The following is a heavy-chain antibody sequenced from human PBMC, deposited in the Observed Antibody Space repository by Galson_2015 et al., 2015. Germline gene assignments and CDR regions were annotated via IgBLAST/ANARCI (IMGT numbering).Heavy chain of an antibody. D-gene: IGHD6-13*01. CDR1: GYTFTSHW. V-gene: IGHV5-51*03. CDR3: ATRNLLAATPSFFDY. J-gene: IGHJ4*02. CDR2: IWPGDSDT. Sequence: QSGAEVKKPGESLKISCKGYGYTFTSHWIGWVRQMPGEGLEWMGIIWPGDSDTRYSPSFQGQVTISADKSISTAYLQWSSLKASDTALYYCATRNLLAATPSFFDYWGQGTLVTVSS.